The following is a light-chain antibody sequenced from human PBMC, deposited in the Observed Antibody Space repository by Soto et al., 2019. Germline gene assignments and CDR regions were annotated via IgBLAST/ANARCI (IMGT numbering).Light chain of an antibody. CDR1: SSNIGNNY. V-gene: IGLV1-51*02. CDR3: GTWDSSLSADNYV. CDR2: END. Sequence: QSVLTQPPSVSAAPGQKVTISCSGSSSNIGNNYVSWYQQLPGTAPKLLIYENDKRPSGIPDRFSGSKSGTSATLGITGLQTGDEADYYCGTWDSSLSADNYVFGTGT. J-gene: IGLJ1*01.